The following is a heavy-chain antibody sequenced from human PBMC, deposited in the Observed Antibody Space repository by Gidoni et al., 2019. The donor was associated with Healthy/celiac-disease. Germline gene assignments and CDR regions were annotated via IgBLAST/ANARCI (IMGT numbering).Heavy chain of an antibody. D-gene: IGHD3-16*02. Sequence: QVQLVESGGGVVQPGRSLRLSCAASGFTFSSYAMHWVRQAPGKGLEWVAVISYDGSNKYYADSVKGRFTISRDNSKNTLYLQMNSLRAEDTAVYYCARAMAPFKEGVIVPFDYWGQGTLVTVSS. CDR1: GFTFSSYA. J-gene: IGHJ4*02. CDR3: ARAMAPFKEGVIVPFDY. CDR2: ISYDGSNK. V-gene: IGHV3-30*04.